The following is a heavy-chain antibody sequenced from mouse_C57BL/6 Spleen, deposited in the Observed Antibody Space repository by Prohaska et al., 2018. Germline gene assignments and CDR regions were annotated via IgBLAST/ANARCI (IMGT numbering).Heavy chain of an antibody. Sequence: QVQLQQPGAELVKPGASVKLSCKASGYTFTSYWMHWVKQRPGQGLEWIGMIHPNSGSTNYNEKFKSKATLTVDKSSSTAYMQLSSLTSEDSAVYYCARRPLYGGSSHWYFDVWGTGTTVTVSS. D-gene: IGHD1-1*01. CDR2: IHPNSGST. J-gene: IGHJ1*03. CDR1: GYTFTSYW. CDR3: ARRPLYGGSSHWYFDV. V-gene: IGHV1-64*01.